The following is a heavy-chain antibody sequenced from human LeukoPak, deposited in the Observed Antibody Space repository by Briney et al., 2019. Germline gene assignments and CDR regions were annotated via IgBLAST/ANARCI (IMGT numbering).Heavy chain of an antibody. CDR1: GGSISSGDYS. CDR2: IYHTGGT. D-gene: IGHD2-21*02. V-gene: IGHV4-30-2*01. CDR3: ARDHSVTGYWYFDL. Sequence: SQTLSLTCAVSGGSISSGDYSWSWVRQPPGKGLEWIGYIYHTGGTFYNPSLKSRVTMSADRSKNQFSLKLSSVTAADTAVYFCARDHSVTGYWYFDLWGRGTLVTVSS. J-gene: IGHJ2*01.